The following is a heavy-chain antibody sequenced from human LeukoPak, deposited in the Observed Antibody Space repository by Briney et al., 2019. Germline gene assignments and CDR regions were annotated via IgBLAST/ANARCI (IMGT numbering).Heavy chain of an antibody. J-gene: IGHJ4*02. V-gene: IGHV1-18*01. Sequence: ASVKVSCKASGYTFTSYGISWVRQAPGQELEWMGWISAYNGNTNYAQKLQGRVTMTTDTSTSTACMELRSLRSDDTAVYYCARESYIAARARLSDYWGQGTLVTVSS. D-gene: IGHD6-13*01. CDR1: GYTFTSYG. CDR2: ISAYNGNT. CDR3: ARESYIAARARLSDY.